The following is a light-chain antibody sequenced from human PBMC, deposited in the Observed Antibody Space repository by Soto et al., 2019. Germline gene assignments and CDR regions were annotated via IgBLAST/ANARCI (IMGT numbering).Light chain of an antibody. V-gene: IGLV1-40*01. CDR3: AAWDDSLRGVV. J-gene: IGLJ2*01. Sequence: QSVLTQPPSVSGAPGQRVSISCTGSSTNIGAGYGVHWYQQRPGTAPKLLIVGGTIRPSGVPDRFSGSKSGTSAFLAISGLRSDDEADYYCAAWDDSLRGVVFGGGTQLTVL. CDR2: GGT. CDR1: STNIGAGYG.